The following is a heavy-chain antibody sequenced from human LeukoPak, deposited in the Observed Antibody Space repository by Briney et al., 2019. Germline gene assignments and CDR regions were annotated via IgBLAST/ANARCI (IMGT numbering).Heavy chain of an antibody. CDR3: AKSRIAAAGTIDY. CDR2: ISYDGSNK. D-gene: IGHD6-13*01. Sequence: PGRSLRLSCAASGFTFSSYAMHWARQAPGKGLEWVAVISYDGSNKYYADSVKGRFTISRDNSKNTLYLQMNSLRAEDTAVYYCAKSRIAAAGTIDYWGQGTLVTVSS. V-gene: IGHV3-30*04. CDR1: GFTFSSYA. J-gene: IGHJ4*02.